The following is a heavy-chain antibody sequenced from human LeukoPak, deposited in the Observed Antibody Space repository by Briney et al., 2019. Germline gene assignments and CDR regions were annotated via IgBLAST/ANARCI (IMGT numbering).Heavy chain of an antibody. Sequence: ASVKVSCEASGYTFTGYYMHWVRQAPGQGLEWMGWINPNSGGTNYAQKFQGRVTMTRDTSISTAYMELSRLRSDDTAVYYCARDLTEYSGYDSPTDYWGQGTLVTVSS. CDR1: GYTFTGYY. CDR2: INPNSGGT. CDR3: ARDLTEYSGYDSPTDY. V-gene: IGHV1-2*02. D-gene: IGHD5-12*01. J-gene: IGHJ4*02.